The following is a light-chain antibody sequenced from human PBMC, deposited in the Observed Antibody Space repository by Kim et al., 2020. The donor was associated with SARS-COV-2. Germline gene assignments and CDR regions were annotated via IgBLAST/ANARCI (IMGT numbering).Light chain of an antibody. CDR1: SLRSYY. CDR2: GKN. CDR3: NSRDSSGTHMGVV. V-gene: IGLV3-19*01. Sequence: SSELTQDPAVSVALGQTVRITCQGDSLRSYYASWYQQKPGQAPVLVVYGKNSRPSGIPDRFSASNSGNTASLTITGAQADDESDYYCNSRDSSGTHMGVVFGGGTQLTVL. J-gene: IGLJ2*01.